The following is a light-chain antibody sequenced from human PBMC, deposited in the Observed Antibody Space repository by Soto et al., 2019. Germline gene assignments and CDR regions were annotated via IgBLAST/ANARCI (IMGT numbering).Light chain of an antibody. J-gene: IGKJ5*01. CDR2: HAS. V-gene: IGKV3-11*01. Sequence: EIVLTQSPATLSLSPGERATLSCRASQSVSSYLAWYQQKPGQAPRLLIYHASNRATGIPARFSGSGSGTDFTLTISSLEPEDLAVYYCQQRSKWPITFGQGTRLEIK. CDR3: QQRSKWPIT. CDR1: QSVSSY.